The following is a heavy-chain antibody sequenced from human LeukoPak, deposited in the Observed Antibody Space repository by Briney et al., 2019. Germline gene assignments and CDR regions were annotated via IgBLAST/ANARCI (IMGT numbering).Heavy chain of an antibody. D-gene: IGHD2-15*01. CDR3: ARVLRYCSGGNCYSGGLGYMDV. J-gene: IGHJ6*03. CDR2: INWNGGST. V-gene: IGHV3-20*01. Sequence: GGSLRLSCAASGFTFDDYGMSWVRQAPGKGLEWVSGINWNGGSTGYADSVKGRFTISRDNAKNSLYLQMNSLRAEDTALYNCARVLRYCSGGNCYSGGLGYMDVWGKGTTVTISS. CDR1: GFTFDDYG.